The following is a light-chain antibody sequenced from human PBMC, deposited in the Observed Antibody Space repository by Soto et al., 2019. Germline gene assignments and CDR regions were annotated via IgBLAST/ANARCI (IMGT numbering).Light chain of an antibody. CDR2: GAS. CDR1: QSVSNNY. V-gene: IGKV3-20*01. J-gene: IGKJ1*01. Sequence: EIVLTQSPGTLSLSPGERATLSCRASQSVSNNYLAWYQQKPGQAPGLLIYGASNRATGTPDRFSGSGSGTDFTLTISRLEPEDFAVYYCQQYGSSGTFGQGTKVEIK. CDR3: QQYGSSGT.